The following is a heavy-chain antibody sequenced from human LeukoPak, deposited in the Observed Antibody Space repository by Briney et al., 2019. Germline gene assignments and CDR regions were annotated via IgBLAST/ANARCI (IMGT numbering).Heavy chain of an antibody. D-gene: IGHD2-2*01. CDR3: ARDFYHDY. J-gene: IGHJ4*02. Sequence: SETLSLTCTVSGGSISSYYWSWIRQPPGKGLEWMGYIYYTGSTNYNPSLQSRVTISVDTSKNQFSLKLTSVTAADTAVYYCARDFYHDYWGQGTLVTVSS. V-gene: IGHV4-59*01. CDR1: GGSISSYY. CDR2: IYYTGST.